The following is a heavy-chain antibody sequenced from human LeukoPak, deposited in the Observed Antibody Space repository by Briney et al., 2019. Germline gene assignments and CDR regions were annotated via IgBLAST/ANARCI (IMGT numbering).Heavy chain of an antibody. J-gene: IGHJ6*02. V-gene: IGHV1-69*04. Sequence: SVKVSCKASGGTFSRYAISWVRQAPGQGLEWMGRIIPIIGIVNYAQKFQGRVTITADKSTSTAYMELSSLRSEDTAVYYCARVPSGHPPNPHYHRYRMDGRGQGTKVNGSS. D-gene: IGHD6-19*01. CDR1: GGTFSRYA. CDR3: ARVPSGHPPNPHYHRYRMDG. CDR2: IIPIIGIV.